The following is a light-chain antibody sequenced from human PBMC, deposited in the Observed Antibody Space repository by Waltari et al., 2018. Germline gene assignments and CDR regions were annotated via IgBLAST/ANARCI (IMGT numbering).Light chain of an antibody. CDR1: SSDIGSYNY. CDR3: SSYTTTSTLLVV. J-gene: IGLJ2*01. CDR2: DVN. Sequence: QSALTQPASVSGSPGQSIPISCTGTSSDIGSYNYVSWYQHHPGKATKLMIFDVNNRPSGVSDRFSGSKSGNTASLTISGLQAEDEADYYCSSYTTTSTLLVVFGGGTKLTVL. V-gene: IGLV2-14*03.